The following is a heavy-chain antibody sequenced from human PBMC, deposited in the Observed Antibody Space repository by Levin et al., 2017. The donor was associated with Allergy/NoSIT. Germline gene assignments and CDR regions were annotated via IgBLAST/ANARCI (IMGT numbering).Heavy chain of an antibody. Sequence: NAGGSLRLSCAVSGASINNTNWWSWVRQPPGKGLEWIGEIYRSGSTNYNPSLKSRVTISMDKSKNQFYLMLKSVTAADTAVYYCATSGVVITMVWGQGILVTVSS. CDR1: GASINNTNW. J-gene: IGHJ4*02. D-gene: IGHD3-22*01. CDR2: IYRSGST. V-gene: IGHV4-4*02. CDR3: ATSGVVITMV.